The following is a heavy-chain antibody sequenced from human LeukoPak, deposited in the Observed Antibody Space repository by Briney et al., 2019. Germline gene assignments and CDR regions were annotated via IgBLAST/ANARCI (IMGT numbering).Heavy chain of an antibody. J-gene: IGHJ4*02. CDR3: AKDSFVGAVAAPFDY. D-gene: IGHD6-19*01. V-gene: IGHV3-23*01. CDR2: IVGSGGST. Sequence: GGSLRLSCAASGFTFSSYAMSWVRQAPGKGLEWVSSIVGSGGSTYYADSVKSRFTISRDNPKNTLYLQMNSLRAEDTAIYYCAKDSFVGAVAAPFDYWGQGTLVTVSS. CDR1: GFTFSSYA.